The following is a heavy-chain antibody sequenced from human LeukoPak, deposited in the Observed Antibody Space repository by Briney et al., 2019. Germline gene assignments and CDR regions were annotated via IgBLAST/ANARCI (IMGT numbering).Heavy chain of an antibody. V-gene: IGHV1-2*02. CDR1: GYTFTGYY. CDR3: ARDAVDYGGNPYYFDY. J-gene: IGHJ4*02. Sequence: ASVKVSFKASGYTFTGYYMHWVRQAPGQGLEWMGWINPNSGGTNYAQKFQGRVTMTRDTSISTAYMELSRLRSDDTAVCYCARDAVDYGGNPYYFDYWGQGTLVTVSS. D-gene: IGHD4-23*01. CDR2: INPNSGGT.